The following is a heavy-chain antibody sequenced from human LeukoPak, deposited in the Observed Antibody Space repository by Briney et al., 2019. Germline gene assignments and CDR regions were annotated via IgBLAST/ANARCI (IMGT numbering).Heavy chain of an antibody. J-gene: IGHJ6*03. Sequence: GGSLRLSCEASGFTFSDVWMTWVRQAPGKGLEWVANIRQDGSEGNYVDSVKGRFTVSRDNAKNSLYLQLNNLRAEDTAVYYCATRKCSISACRASSHHCMDFWGRGTTVIVSS. CDR1: GFTFSDVW. CDR3: ATRKCSISACRASSHHCMDF. D-gene: IGHD3-10*01. CDR2: IRQDGSEG. V-gene: IGHV3-7*01.